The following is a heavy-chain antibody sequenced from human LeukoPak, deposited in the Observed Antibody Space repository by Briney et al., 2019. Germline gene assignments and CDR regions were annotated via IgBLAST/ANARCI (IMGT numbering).Heavy chain of an antibody. D-gene: IGHD1-26*01. CDR1: GFSFSTTW. V-gene: IGHV3-7*04. Sequence: GGSLRLSCAASGFSFSTTWMTWVRQAPGKGLEWVCNLRQDGRLGDCVDSVKGRFTISRDNAKNSLFLQMTSLRHEDTAVYYCARYRALSVGAFDIWGQGTMVSVSS. CDR3: ARYRALSVGAFDI. J-gene: IGHJ3*02. CDR2: LRQDGRLG.